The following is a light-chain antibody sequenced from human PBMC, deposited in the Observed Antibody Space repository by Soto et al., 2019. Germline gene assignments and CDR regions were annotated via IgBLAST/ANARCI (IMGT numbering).Light chain of an antibody. Sequence: QSVLTQPPSVSGAPGQRVTLSCTGNSSNIGAGYDVHWYQQLPGTAPKLFIYGNSNRPSGVPDRFSGSKSDTSASLAITGLQADDEADYYCQSYDSILSGSVFGGGTKVTVL. CDR1: SSNIGAGYD. CDR2: GNS. CDR3: QSYDSILSGSV. V-gene: IGLV1-40*01. J-gene: IGLJ3*02.